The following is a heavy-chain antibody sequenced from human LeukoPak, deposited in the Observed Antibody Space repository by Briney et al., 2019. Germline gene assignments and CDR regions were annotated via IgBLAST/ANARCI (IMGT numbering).Heavy chain of an antibody. CDR1: GGSISSYY. CDR3: ARVFNYYYYYMDV. Sequence: SETLSLTCTVSGGSISSYYWSWIRQPPGKGLEWIGRIYTSGSTNYNPSLKSRVTMSVDTSKNQCSLKLSSVTAADTAVYYCARVFNYYYYYMDVWGKGTTVTVSS. J-gene: IGHJ6*03. V-gene: IGHV4-4*07. CDR2: IYTSGST.